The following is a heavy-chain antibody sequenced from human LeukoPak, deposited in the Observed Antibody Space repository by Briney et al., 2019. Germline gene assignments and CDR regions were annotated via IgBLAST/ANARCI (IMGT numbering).Heavy chain of an antibody. Sequence: GGSLRLSCAASGFTFDDYAMHWVRQAPGQGLEWVSGISWNGGDLDYADSVKGRFTISRDNAKNSLYLQMNSLRPEDTALYYCTKVRGYSYGYFDFWGLGTLVTVSS. CDR1: GFTFDDYA. CDR3: TKVRGYSYGYFDF. V-gene: IGHV3-9*01. D-gene: IGHD5-18*01. CDR2: ISWNGGDL. J-gene: IGHJ4*02.